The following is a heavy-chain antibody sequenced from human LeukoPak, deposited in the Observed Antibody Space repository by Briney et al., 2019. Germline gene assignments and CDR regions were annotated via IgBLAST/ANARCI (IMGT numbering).Heavy chain of an antibody. CDR3: AKLSSSASAY. V-gene: IGHV3-23*01. CDR1: GFTFSSYA. Sequence: GGSLRLSCAASGFTFSSYAMSWVRQAPGKGLEWVSTISGSGGSTYYADSVKGRFTISRDNSKNTLYLQLNSLRVEDTAVYYCAKLSSSASAYWGQGTLVTVSS. D-gene: IGHD6-6*01. CDR2: ISGSGGST. J-gene: IGHJ4*02.